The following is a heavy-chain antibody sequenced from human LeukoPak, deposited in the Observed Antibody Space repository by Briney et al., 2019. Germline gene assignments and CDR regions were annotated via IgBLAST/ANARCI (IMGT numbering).Heavy chain of an antibody. D-gene: IGHD3-3*01. Sequence: GASVKVSCKASGYTFTNYGISWVRQAPGQGLEWMGWISGYNGNTNYAQNLQGRVTMTTDTSTSTAYMELRSLRSDDTAVYYCARDNSGVGIGVVIEDAYTFHIWGQGTMVTVSS. CDR1: GYTFTNYG. CDR3: ARDNSGVGIGVVIEDAYTFHI. CDR2: ISGYNGNT. J-gene: IGHJ3*02. V-gene: IGHV1-18*01.